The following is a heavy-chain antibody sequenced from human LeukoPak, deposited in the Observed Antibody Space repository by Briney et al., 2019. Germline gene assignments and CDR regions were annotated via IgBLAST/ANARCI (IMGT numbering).Heavy chain of an antibody. Sequence: SETLSLTCAVYGGSFSGYCWSWIRQPPGKGLEWIGEISHSGSTNYNPSLKSRVTISVDTSKNQFSLKLSSVTAADTAVYYCAREIRYDFWSGYSYYFDYWGQGTLVTVSS. V-gene: IGHV4-34*01. D-gene: IGHD3-3*01. J-gene: IGHJ4*02. CDR2: ISHSGST. CDR3: AREIRYDFWSGYSYYFDY. CDR1: GGSFSGYC.